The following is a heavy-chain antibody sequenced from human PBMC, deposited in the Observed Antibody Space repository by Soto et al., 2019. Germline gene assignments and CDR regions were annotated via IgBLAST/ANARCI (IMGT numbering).Heavy chain of an antibody. V-gene: IGHV3-33*01. CDR3: AREVTYYYYYGMDV. CDR1: GFTFSSYG. CDR2: IWYDGSNK. Sequence: GGSLRLSCAASGFTFSSYGMHWVRQAPGKGLEWVAAIWYDGSNKYYADSVKGRFTISRDNSKNTLYLQMNSLRAEDTAVYYCAREVTYYYYYGMDVWGQGTTVTVS. J-gene: IGHJ6*02.